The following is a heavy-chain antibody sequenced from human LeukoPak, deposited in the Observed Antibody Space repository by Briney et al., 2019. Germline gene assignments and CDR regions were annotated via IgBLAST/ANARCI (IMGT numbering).Heavy chain of an antibody. Sequence: PSETLSLTCTVSGGSISTDYWNWIRQPPGKGLEWIGSMYYSGSTNYNPSLKSRVTISVDTSKNQFPLKLSSVTAADTAVYYCARGGYVWGTPFEYWGQGTLVTVSS. D-gene: IGHD3-16*01. CDR2: MYYSGST. CDR1: GGSISTDY. J-gene: IGHJ4*02. CDR3: ARGGYVWGTPFEY. V-gene: IGHV4-59*01.